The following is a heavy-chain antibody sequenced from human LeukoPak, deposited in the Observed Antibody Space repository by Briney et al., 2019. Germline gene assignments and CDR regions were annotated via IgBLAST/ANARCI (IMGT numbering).Heavy chain of an antibody. CDR1: GFTSSSYA. CDR3: AKNAALPDCSSTVCLFDY. D-gene: IGHD2-2*01. CDR2: ISYDGSNK. V-gene: IGHV3-30-3*02. Sequence: GGSLRLSCAASGFTSSSYAMHWVRQAPGEGLEWVAVISYDGSNKYYADSVKGRFTISRDNSKNTLYLQMNSLRAEDTAVYYCAKNAALPDCSSTVCLFDYWGQGTLVTVSS. J-gene: IGHJ4*02.